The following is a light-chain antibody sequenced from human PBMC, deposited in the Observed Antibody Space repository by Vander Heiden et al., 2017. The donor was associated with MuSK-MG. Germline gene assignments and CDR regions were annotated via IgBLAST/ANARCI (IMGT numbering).Light chain of an antibody. J-gene: IGKJ3*01. CDR3: QQSPSTLPFP. CDR2: AAS. Sequence: DIQRTQSPSSLSASVGDRVTITCRASQSISSYLNWNQQKPGTAPKLLIYAASSLQSGDPSRFSGSGSGTDFTLTISSLQPEDFASYYCQQSPSTLPFPFGPGTKVDIK. CDR1: QSISSY. V-gene: IGKV1-39*01.